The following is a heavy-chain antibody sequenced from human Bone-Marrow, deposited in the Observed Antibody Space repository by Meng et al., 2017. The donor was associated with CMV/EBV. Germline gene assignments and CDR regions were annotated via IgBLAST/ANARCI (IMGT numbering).Heavy chain of an antibody. D-gene: IGHD3-9*01. CDR1: GFTFSDYG. J-gene: IGHJ4*02. Sequence: GESLKISCAASGFTFSDYGMNWVRLGPGKGLEWVSGIRGSGDTTYYADSVRGRFSISRDNSRNTLSLQMNSLRAEDTATYYCAFRNFYHTDYYYQYYFDFWGQGTLVTVSS. CDR2: IRGSGDTT. V-gene: IGHV3-23*01. CDR3: AFRNFYHTDYYYQYYFDF.